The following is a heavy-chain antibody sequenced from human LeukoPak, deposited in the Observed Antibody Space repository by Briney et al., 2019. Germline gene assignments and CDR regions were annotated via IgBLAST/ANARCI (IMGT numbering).Heavy chain of an antibody. V-gene: IGHV3-23*01. Sequence: PGGSLRLSCAASGFSFSTCAMSWVRQAPGKGLEWVSLISATGGTTYYADSVKGRFTISRDNSKNTLYLQMNNLRAEDTALYYCAKGTGYSYAYSFDYWGQGTLVTVSS. CDR3: AKGTGYSYAYSFDY. D-gene: IGHD5-18*01. J-gene: IGHJ4*02. CDR2: ISATGGTT. CDR1: GFSFSTCA.